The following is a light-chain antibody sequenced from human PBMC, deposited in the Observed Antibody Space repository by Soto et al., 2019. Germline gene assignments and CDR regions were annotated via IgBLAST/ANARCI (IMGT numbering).Light chain of an antibody. CDR1: SGDVGAYNY. J-gene: IGLJ1*01. V-gene: IGLV2-11*01. CDR2: DVT. CDR3: QSYGTSLSGLYV. Sequence: QSALTQPRSVSGSPGQSVTISCTGTSGDVGAYNYVSWYQQHPGKAPELIIFDVTRRPSGVPDRFSGSKSGASASLAITGLRAEDEGDYFCQSYGTSLSGLYVFGTGTKLTVL.